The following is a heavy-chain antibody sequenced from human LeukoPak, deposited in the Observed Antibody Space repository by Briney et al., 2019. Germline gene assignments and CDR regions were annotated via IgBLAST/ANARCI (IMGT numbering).Heavy chain of an antibody. J-gene: IGHJ4*02. CDR1: GFIYSDWW. V-gene: IGHV3-7*01. CDR3: TRISLAEGLEF. D-gene: IGHD3/OR15-3a*01. CDR2: INTDGTGK. Sequence: AGGSLRHSCVASGFIYSDWWMNWVRQAPGQGLEWVANINTDGTGKYYVDSVKGRFTVSRDNTKNSLYLEMASLKAEDTAVYYCTRISLAEGLEFWGQGILVTVSS.